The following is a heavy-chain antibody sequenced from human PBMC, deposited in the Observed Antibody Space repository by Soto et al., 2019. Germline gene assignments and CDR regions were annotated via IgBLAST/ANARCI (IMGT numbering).Heavy chain of an antibody. CDR1: GGSINSGPYS. J-gene: IGHJ4*02. D-gene: IGHD3-22*01. CDR2: IYHSGST. V-gene: IGHV4-30-2*01. CDR3: AKNKYYYESSGHPEF. Sequence: PSETLSLTCAISGGSINSGPYSFSWIRQPPGKGLEWIGYIYHSGSTYYNPSLKSRVTIPLDRSKNQLSLSLNSVTAADTAVYYCAKNKYYYESSGHPEFWGQGALVTVSS.